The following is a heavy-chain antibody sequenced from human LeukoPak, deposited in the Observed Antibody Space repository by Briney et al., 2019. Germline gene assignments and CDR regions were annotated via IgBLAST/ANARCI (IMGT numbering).Heavy chain of an antibody. CDR1: GFTFRSYA. V-gene: IGHV3-23*01. CDR2: ISGSGGST. D-gene: IGHD3-22*01. Sequence: PGGSLRLSCAASGFTFRSYAMSWVRQAPGKGREWVSAISGSGGSTYYADSVKGRFTISRDNSKNSLFLQMNSLRAEDTAVYYCARDIDYYDSSGYLGYWGQGTLVTVSS. CDR3: ARDIDYYDSSGYLGY. J-gene: IGHJ4*02.